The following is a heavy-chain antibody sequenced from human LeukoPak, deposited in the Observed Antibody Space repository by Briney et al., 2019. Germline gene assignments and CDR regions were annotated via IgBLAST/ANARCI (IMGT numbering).Heavy chain of an antibody. V-gene: IGHV1-46*01. CDR1: GYTFTSYY. CDR2: INPSGDNT. D-gene: IGHD5-24*01. J-gene: IGHJ4*02. Sequence: ASVKVSCKASGYTFTSYYMHWVRQAPGQGLEWMAIINPSGDNTNYAQKFQGRVTMTRDTPTSTVYMEVSSLRSGDTAVYYCARGRTNGFNTFDYWGPGTLVTVSS. CDR3: ARGRTNGFNTFDY.